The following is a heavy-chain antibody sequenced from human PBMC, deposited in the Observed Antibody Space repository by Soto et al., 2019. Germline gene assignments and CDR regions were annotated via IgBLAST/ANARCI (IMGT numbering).Heavy chain of an antibody. Sequence: PGESLKISCKGSGYSFTSYWIGWVRQMPGKGLEWMGIIYPGDSDTRYSPSFQGQVTISADKPISTAYLQWSSLKASDTAMYYCARTDRYDFWSGYAIGLSGYYGMDVWGQGTTVTVSS. V-gene: IGHV5-51*01. J-gene: IGHJ6*02. CDR2: IYPGDSDT. D-gene: IGHD3-3*01. CDR1: GYSFTSYW. CDR3: ARTDRYDFWSGYAIGLSGYYGMDV.